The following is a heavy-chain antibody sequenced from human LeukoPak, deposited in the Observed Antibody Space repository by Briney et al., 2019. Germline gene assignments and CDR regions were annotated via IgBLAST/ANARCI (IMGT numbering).Heavy chain of an antibody. Sequence: PSETLSLTCTVSGGSISSYYWSWIRQPPGKGLEWIGYLYYSGYSNYNPSLKSRVTISVDTSKNQFSLKLSSVTAADTAVYYCARAMYSGSYYYYYGMDVWGQGTTVTVSS. CDR2: LYYSGYS. CDR3: ARAMYSGSYYYYYGMDV. J-gene: IGHJ6*02. D-gene: IGHD1-26*01. V-gene: IGHV4-59*01. CDR1: GGSISSYY.